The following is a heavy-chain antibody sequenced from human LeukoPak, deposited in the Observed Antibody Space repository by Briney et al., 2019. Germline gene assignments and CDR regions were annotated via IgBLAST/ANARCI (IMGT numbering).Heavy chain of an antibody. V-gene: IGHV4-39*07. CDR3: ARVYGSGSYYNPHNWFDP. D-gene: IGHD3-10*01. J-gene: IGHJ5*02. CDR2: IYYSGST. CDR1: GGSISSSSSY. Sequence: PSETLSLTCSVSGGSISSSSSYWGWIRQPPGTGLEWIGSIYYSGSTYYNPSLKSRVTISVDTSKNQFSLKLSSVTAADTAVYYCARVYGSGSYYNPHNWFDPWGQGTLVTVSS.